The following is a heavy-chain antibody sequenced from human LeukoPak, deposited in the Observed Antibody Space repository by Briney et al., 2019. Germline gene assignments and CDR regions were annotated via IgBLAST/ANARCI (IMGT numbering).Heavy chain of an antibody. CDR1: GGSINSTSYY. J-gene: IGHJ4*02. CDR2: IYTSGNT. Sequence: PSETLSLTCTVSGGSINSTSYYWSWIRQPAGKGLEWIGRIYTSGNTNYNPSLKSRVTISVDKSKNQFSLKMSSVTAADTAVYYCVRGTVVVPAAISPFDFWGQGTLVIVSS. D-gene: IGHD2-2*02. V-gene: IGHV4-61*02. CDR3: VRGTVVVPAAISPFDF.